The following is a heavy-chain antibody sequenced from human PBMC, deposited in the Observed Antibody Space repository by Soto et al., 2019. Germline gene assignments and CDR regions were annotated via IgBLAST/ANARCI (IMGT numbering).Heavy chain of an antibody. CDR3: ARGLMYGLDV. V-gene: IGHV5-51*01. J-gene: IGHJ6*02. Sequence: GESLKISCEGSTYSFTTYWLGWVRQMPGKGLEWMGIIYPGDSDTKYSPSFQGQVTISADKSISTAYLQWSTLKASDTAIYYCARGLMYGLDVWGQGTTVTV. CDR2: IYPGDSDT. CDR1: TYSFTTYW. D-gene: IGHD2-8*01.